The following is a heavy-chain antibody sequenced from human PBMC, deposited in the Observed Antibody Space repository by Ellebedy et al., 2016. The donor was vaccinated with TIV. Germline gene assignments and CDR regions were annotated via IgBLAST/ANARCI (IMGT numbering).Heavy chain of an antibody. V-gene: IGHV3-21*01. D-gene: IGHD3-10*01. Sequence: GGSLRLSXAASGFTFSSYSMNWVRQAPGKGLEWVSSISSSSSYIYYADSVKGRFTISRDNAKNSLYLQMNSLRAEDTAVYYCARSRATEGSGSLYYFDYWGQGTLVTVSS. CDR1: GFTFSSYS. CDR2: ISSSSSYI. J-gene: IGHJ4*02. CDR3: ARSRATEGSGSLYYFDY.